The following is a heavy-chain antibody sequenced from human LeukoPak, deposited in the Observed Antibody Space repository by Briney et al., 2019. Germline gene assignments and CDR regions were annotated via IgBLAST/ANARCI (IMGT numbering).Heavy chain of an antibody. CDR1: GGSISSSSYY. Sequence: PSETLSLTCTVSGGSISSSSYYWGWIRQPPGKGLEWIGSIYYSGSTYYNPSLKSRVTISVDTSKNQFSLKLSSVTAAETAVYYCARPHPDGGWYDDDYWDQGTLVTVSS. D-gene: IGHD6-19*01. CDR3: ARPHPDGGWYDDDY. J-gene: IGHJ4*02. V-gene: IGHV4-39*01. CDR2: IYYSGST.